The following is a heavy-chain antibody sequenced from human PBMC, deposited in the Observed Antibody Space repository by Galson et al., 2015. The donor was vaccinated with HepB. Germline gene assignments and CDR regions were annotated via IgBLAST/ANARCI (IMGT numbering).Heavy chain of an antibody. D-gene: IGHD3-10*01. CDR1: GYTLTELS. J-gene: IGHJ6*03. CDR2: FDPEDGET. CDR3: ATDHWFRGYYYYMDV. V-gene: IGHV1-24*01. Sequence: SVKVSCKVSGYTLTELSMHWVRQAPGKGLEWMGGFDPEDGETIYAQKFQGRVTMTEDTSTDTAYMELSSLRSEDTAVYYCATDHWFRGYYYYMDVWGKGTTVTVSS.